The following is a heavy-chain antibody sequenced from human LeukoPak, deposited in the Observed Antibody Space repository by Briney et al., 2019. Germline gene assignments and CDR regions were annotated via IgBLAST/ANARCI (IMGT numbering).Heavy chain of an antibody. CDR1: GFNFGSHW. CDR3: ARGVYSSGSSHDY. V-gene: IGHV3-7*01. D-gene: IGHD3-10*01. CDR2: IKLDGSEK. J-gene: IGHJ4*02. Sequence: PGGSLRLSCVASGFNFGSHWMSWVRQAPGKGLEWVANIKLDGSEKYYVDSVKGRFTISRDNAMDSLYLQMNRLRVEDTAVYYCARGVYSSGSSHDYWGQGTLVTVSS.